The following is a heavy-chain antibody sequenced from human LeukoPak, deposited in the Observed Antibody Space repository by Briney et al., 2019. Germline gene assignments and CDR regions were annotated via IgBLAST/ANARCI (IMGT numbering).Heavy chain of an antibody. CDR3: ARHQGEGDAFDI. CDR1: GASFSGYY. V-gene: IGHV4-34*01. J-gene: IGHJ3*02. CDR2: INHSGST. D-gene: IGHD3-16*01. Sequence: SETLSLTCAVYGASFSGYYWDWIRQPPGRGLEWIGEINHSGSTYYNPSPKSRVTISVDTSKNQFSLKLSSVTAADTAVYYCARHQGEGDAFDIWGQGTMVTVSS.